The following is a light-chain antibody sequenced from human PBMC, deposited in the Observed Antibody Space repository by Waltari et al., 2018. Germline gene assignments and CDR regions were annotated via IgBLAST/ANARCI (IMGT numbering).Light chain of an antibody. Sequence: QTVVTQEPSISVPPGGTVTLTCGLSSVSGSTGNYPSWYQPNPGQAPLTLMYTTDTRSSGVPDRFSGSLLGKKAALTITGAQADDESVYYCVLYIGSGLYVFGTGTEVTVV. V-gene: IGLV8-61*01. CDR1: SVSGSTGNY. CDR3: VLYIGSGLYV. CDR2: TTD. J-gene: IGLJ1*01.